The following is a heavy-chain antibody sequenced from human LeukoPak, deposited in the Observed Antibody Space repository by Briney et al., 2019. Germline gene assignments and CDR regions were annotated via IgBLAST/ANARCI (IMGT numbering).Heavy chain of an antibody. V-gene: IGHV1-46*01. Sequence: EASVEVSCTVSGYNLIEFSIHWVRQAPGQGLEWMGMIYPRDGSTSYAQNFQGRVTVTRDTSTTTVHMELRGLRSEDTAVYYCARDQEGFDYWGQGTVVTVSS. CDR2: IYPRDGST. CDR3: ARDQEGFDY. J-gene: IGHJ4*02. CDR1: GYNLIEFS.